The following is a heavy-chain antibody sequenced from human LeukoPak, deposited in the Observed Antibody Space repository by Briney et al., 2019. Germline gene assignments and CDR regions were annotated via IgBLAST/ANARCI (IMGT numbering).Heavy chain of an antibody. CDR2: ISYDGSNK. Sequence: GRSLRLSCAASGFTFSSYGMHWVRQAPGKGLEWVAVISYDGSNKYYADSVKGRFTISRDNSKNTLYLQMNSLRAGDTAVYYCAKQGHYYGSGSSFNGYYFDYWGQGTLVTVSS. CDR1: GFTFSSYG. V-gene: IGHV3-30*18. J-gene: IGHJ4*02. CDR3: AKQGHYYGSGSSFNGYYFDY. D-gene: IGHD3-10*01.